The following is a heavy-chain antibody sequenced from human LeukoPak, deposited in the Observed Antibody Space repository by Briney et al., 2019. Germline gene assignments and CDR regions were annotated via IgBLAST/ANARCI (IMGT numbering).Heavy chain of an antibody. J-gene: IGHJ4*02. CDR1: GDSVSSNSAA. V-gene: IGHV6-1*01. D-gene: IGHD3-10*01. Sequence: PSQTLSLTCDISGDSVSSNSAAWNWIRQSPSRGLEWLGRTYYRSKWYNDYAVSLKSRMTINADPSKNQFSPQLNSVTPEDTAVYYCAKGRWALFDCWGQGTLVIVSS. CDR2: TYYRSKWYN. CDR3: AKGRWALFDC.